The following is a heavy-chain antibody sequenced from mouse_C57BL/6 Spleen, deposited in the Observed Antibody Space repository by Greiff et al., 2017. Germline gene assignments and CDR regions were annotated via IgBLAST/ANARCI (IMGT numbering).Heavy chain of an antibody. CDR2: INPSTGGT. CDR3: AREPWFAY. J-gene: IGHJ3*01. Sequence: VHVKQSGPELVKPGASVKISCKASGYSFTGYYMNWVKQSPEKSLEWIGEINPSTGGTTYNQKFKAKATLTVDKSSSTAYMQLKSLTSEDSAVYYCAREPWFAYWGQGTLVTVSA. CDR1: GYSFTGYY. V-gene: IGHV1-42*01.